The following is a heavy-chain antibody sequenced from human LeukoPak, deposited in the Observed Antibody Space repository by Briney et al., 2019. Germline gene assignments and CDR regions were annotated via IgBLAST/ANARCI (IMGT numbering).Heavy chain of an antibody. CDR2: IWNRGST. CDR3: ARDVSSMFPNWFDP. D-gene: IGHD6-6*01. J-gene: IGHJ5*02. Sequence: KPSETLSLTCSVSGDSISSRTYYWTWLRQPPEKGLEWIGYIWNRGSTNYNPALKSRVTKSVDTSKNQFSLKLTSVTAVDTAIYYCARDVSSMFPNWFDPWGQGILVIVSS. V-gene: IGHV4-31*03. CDR1: GDSISSRTYY.